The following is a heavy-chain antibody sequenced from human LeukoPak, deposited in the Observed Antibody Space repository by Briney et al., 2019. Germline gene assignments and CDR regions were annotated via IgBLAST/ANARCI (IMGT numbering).Heavy chain of an antibody. Sequence: ASVKVSCKSSGYTFTIYYMHLVRQAPGQGLEWMGIINPSGSSTSYAQKFQGRVTMTRDTSTSTVYMELSSLRSEDTAVYYCARGRGYYGSGSSSRGMDVWGKGTTVTVSS. CDR1: GYTFTIYY. J-gene: IGHJ6*04. CDR2: INPSGSST. D-gene: IGHD3-10*01. V-gene: IGHV1-46*01. CDR3: ARGRGYYGSGSSSRGMDV.